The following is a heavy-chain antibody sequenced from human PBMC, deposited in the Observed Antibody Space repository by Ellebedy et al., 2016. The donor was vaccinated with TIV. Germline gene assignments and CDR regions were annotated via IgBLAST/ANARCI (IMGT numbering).Heavy chain of an antibody. CDR2: TNQDGSKR. V-gene: IGHV3-7*03. CDR1: GFTFNSYW. D-gene: IGHD4-17*01. Sequence: GESLKISCAVSGFTFNSYWMSWVRQAPGKGLEWVANTNQDGSKRYYVDSVKGRFTISRDNAKTSLYLQINSLRAEDTAVYYCATDGSYGDYLSPAHAFEMWGQGTMVIVSS. CDR3: ATDGSYGDYLSPAHAFEM. J-gene: IGHJ3*02.